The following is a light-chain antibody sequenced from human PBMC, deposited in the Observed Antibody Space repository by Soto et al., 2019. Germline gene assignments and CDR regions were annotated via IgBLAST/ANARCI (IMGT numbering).Light chain of an antibody. Sequence: DIQMTQSPSSLSASVGDRVTITCRASQSISSYLNWYQQKPGKAPKLLIYDASTLQSGVPSRFTGSGSGTDFTLTVSSLQPEDFAIYYCQQIYSSPWTFGQGTKVEIK. CDR1: QSISSY. V-gene: IGKV1-39*01. J-gene: IGKJ1*01. CDR3: QQIYSSPWT. CDR2: DAS.